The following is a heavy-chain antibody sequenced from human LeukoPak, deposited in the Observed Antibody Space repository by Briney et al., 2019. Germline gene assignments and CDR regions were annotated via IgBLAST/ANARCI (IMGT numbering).Heavy chain of an antibody. CDR3: ASAGRYSYGATWVDY. V-gene: IGHV3-23*01. J-gene: IGHJ4*02. CDR1: GFTFNSYA. CDR2: ISGSGVTI. Sequence: PGGCLRLSCGACGFTFNSYAMSWVRQAPGKGLEWVSAISGSGVTIYYADSVKGRFTISRDNAKNSLYLQMNSLRAEDTAVYYCASAGRYSYGATWVDYWGQGTLVTVSS. D-gene: IGHD5-18*01.